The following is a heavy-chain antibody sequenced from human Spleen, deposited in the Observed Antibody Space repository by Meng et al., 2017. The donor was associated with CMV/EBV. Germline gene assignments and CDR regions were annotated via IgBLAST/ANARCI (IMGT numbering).Heavy chain of an antibody. V-gene: IGHV3-13*01. Sequence: GGSLRLSCAASGFTFLIYDMHWVRQAPGKGLEWISGIDTANDTYYAGSVKGRFTISRDNDKNSLYLQMNSLSAGDTAVYYCTRVRLGSFFDYWGRGTLVNVSS. J-gene: IGHJ4*02. CDR1: GFTFLIYD. D-gene: IGHD1-26*01. CDR3: TRVRLGSFFDY. CDR2: IDTANDT.